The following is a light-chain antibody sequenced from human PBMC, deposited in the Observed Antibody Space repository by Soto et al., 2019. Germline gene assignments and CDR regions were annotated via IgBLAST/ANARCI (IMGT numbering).Light chain of an antibody. Sequence: QSALTQPACVSGSPGQSITISCTGTSSDVGDYNYVSWYQQHPGKAPKLMIYDVSNRPSGVSYRFSGSKSGNTASLTISGLQAEDEADYYCCSYTSSGTKVFGGGTKLTVL. V-gene: IGLV2-14*01. CDR2: DVS. J-gene: IGLJ3*02. CDR3: CSYTSSGTKV. CDR1: SSDVGDYNY.